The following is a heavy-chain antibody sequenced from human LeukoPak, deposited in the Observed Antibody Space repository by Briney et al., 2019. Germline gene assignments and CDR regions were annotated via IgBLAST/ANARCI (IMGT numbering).Heavy chain of an antibody. CDR1: GGSISSYY. CDR2: IYYSGST. V-gene: IGHV4-59*01. CDR3: AGSRIAASFDY. Sequence: PSETLSLTCTVSGGSISSYYWSWIRQPPGKGLEWIGYIYYSGSTNYNPSLKSRVTISVDTSKNQFSLKLSSVTAADTAVYYCAGSRIAASFDYWGQGTLVTVSS. D-gene: IGHD6-13*01. J-gene: IGHJ4*02.